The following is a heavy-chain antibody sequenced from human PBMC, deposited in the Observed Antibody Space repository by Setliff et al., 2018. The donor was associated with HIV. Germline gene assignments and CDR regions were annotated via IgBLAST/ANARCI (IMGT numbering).Heavy chain of an antibody. Sequence: GASVKVSCKASGYTFSNYGISWVRQAPGQRPEWMARINAGNGNREYSPKFQGRVTITADTSASTMYMELSSLRSEDTAVYYCARVGNNRLQFFDHWGQGTLVTVSS. J-gene: IGHJ4*02. V-gene: IGHV1-3*01. CDR3: ARVGNNRLQFFDH. D-gene: IGHD5-12*01. CDR1: GYTFSNYG. CDR2: INAGNGNR.